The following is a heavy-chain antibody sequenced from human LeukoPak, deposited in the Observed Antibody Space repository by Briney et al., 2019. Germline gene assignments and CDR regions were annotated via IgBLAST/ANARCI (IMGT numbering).Heavy chain of an antibody. CDR1: GGSIISNSYY. D-gene: IGHD6-19*01. CDR2: IYYSGST. V-gene: IGHV4-39*01. CDR3: AKIGAVAGTYFQH. Sequence: SETLSLTCTVSGGSIISNSYYWGWIRQPPGKGLEWIGSIYYSGSTYYNPSLKSRVTISVDTSKNQFSLKLGSVTAADTAVYYCAKIGAVAGTYFQHWGQGTLVTVSS. J-gene: IGHJ1*01.